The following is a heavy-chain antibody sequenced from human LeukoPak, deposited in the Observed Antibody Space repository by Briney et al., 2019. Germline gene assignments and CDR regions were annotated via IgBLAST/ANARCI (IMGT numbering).Heavy chain of an antibody. CDR2: ISPSGGST. J-gene: IGHJ4*02. CDR1: GYTFTSNY. CDR3: AREIPYYYGSGSYAGYDY. Sequence: ASVKVSCKAFGYTFTSNYMHWVRQAPGQGPEWMGVISPSGGSTTYAQKFQGRVTLTRDTSISTAYMELSRLRSDDTAVYYCAREIPYYYGSGSYAGYDYWGQGTLVTVSS. D-gene: IGHD3-10*01. V-gene: IGHV1-46*01.